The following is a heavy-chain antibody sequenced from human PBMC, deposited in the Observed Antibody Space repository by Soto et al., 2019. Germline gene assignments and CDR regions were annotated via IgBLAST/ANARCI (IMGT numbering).Heavy chain of an antibody. CDR1: GGSISSSSYY. V-gene: IGHV4-39*01. Sequence: SETLSLTCTVSGGSISSSSYYWGWIRQPPGKGLEWIGSIYYIGSTYYNPSLKSRVTISVDTSKNQFSLKLSSVTAADTAVYYCARPGSRYWYFDLWGRGTLVTVSS. CDR2: IYYIGST. J-gene: IGHJ2*01. D-gene: IGHD2-2*01. CDR3: ARPGSRYWYFDL.